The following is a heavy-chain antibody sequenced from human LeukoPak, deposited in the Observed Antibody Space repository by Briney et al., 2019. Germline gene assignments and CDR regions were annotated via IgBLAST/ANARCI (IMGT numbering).Heavy chain of an antibody. CDR3: ARGYCRGGSCYLSRVWLDP. J-gene: IGHJ5*02. CDR2: ISYDGSNK. Sequence: GGSLRLSCAASGFTFSSYAMHWVRQAPGKGLEWVAVISYDGSNKYYADSVKGRFTISRDNSKNTLYLQMNSLRAEDPAVYYCARGYCRGGSCYLSRVWLDPWGQGTLVTVSS. D-gene: IGHD2-15*01. V-gene: IGHV3-30*04. CDR1: GFTFSSYA.